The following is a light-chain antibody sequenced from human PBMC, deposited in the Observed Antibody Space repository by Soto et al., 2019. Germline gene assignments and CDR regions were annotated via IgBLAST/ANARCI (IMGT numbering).Light chain of an antibody. J-gene: IGKJ2*01. CDR1: QSVRSTY. CDR2: GAS. Sequence: EVVLTQSPGTLSLSPGERAALSCRASQSVRSTYLAWDQQKPGQAPRLLIYGASSRATGIPDRFSGSGSGTDFTLTISRLEPEDFAVYYCQLYGSPPLYTFGQGTKLEI. CDR3: QLYGSPPLYT. V-gene: IGKV3-20*01.